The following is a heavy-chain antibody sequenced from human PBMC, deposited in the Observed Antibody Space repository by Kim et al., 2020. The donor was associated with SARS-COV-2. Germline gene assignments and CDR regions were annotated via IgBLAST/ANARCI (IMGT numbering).Heavy chain of an antibody. CDR3: ARGGGNSAVVSWFDP. CDR2: IYYSGST. D-gene: IGHD2-21*02. J-gene: IGHJ5*02. Sequence: SETLSLTCTVSGGSISSYYWSWIRQPPGKGLEWIGYIYYSGSTNYNPSLKSRVTISVDTSKNQFSLKLSSVTAADTAVYYCARGGGNSAVVSWFDPWGQGTLVTVSS. CDR1: GGSISSYY. V-gene: IGHV4-59*01.